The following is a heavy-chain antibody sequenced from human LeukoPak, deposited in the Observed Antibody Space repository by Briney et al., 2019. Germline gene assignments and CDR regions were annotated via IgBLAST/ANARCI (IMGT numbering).Heavy chain of an antibody. J-gene: IGHJ4*02. CDR3: ARGPTLLGYCSGTSCLMNY. D-gene: IGHD2-2*01. CDR2: IDSDGTTI. CDR1: GFTLSSYW. Sequence: GGSLRLSCAVSGFTLSSYWMHWVRQAPGKGLVWVSRIDSDGTTIDYADSVKGRFTISRDNANNTLYLQMNSLRAEDAAVYYCARGPTLLGYCSGTSCLMNYWGQGTLVTVSS. V-gene: IGHV3-74*01.